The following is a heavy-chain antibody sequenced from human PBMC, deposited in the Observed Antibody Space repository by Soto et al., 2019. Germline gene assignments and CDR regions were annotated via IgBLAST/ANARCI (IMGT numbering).Heavy chain of an antibody. J-gene: IGHJ5*02. CDR2: IDPSGSYL. Sequence: GESLKISCKVSGYTFTNNWISWVRQMPGKGLEWMGRIDPSGSYLNYSPSFQGHVTISAGKSTNTAYLHFSSLKASDPAVYYCARPRGFGSPSYIDPWGQGTLVTVSS. CDR1: GYTFTNNW. D-gene: IGHD3-10*01. V-gene: IGHV5-10-1*01. CDR3: ARPRGFGSPSYIDP.